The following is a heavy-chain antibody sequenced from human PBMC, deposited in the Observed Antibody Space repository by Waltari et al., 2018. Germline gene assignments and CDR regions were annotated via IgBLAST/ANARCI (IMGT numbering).Heavy chain of an antibody. CDR1: GGSFSGSY. J-gene: IGHJ4*02. Sequence: QVQLQQWGAGLLKPSETLSLTCAFYGGSFSGSYWRWTRPPPGKGPQWHGEIQQSGSTNYNPARKSRVTISVDTSKNQFSLKLSSVTAADTAVYYCARQDAIFGAEDWGQGTLVTVSS. D-gene: IGHD3-3*01. CDR2: IQQSGST. CDR3: ARQDAIFGAED. V-gene: IGHV4-34*01.